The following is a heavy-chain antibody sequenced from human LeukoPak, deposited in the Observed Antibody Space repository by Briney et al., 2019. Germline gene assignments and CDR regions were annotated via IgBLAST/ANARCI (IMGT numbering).Heavy chain of an antibody. Sequence: PGGSLRLSCAASGYSFRRYYMSWVRQAPGKGLQWVSVLFSGGDTYYADSVKDRFSICRDSSREALFLQMNSLRADDTAVYYCARQGFDSGFDYWGHGTMVAVSS. V-gene: IGHV3-66*04. CDR3: ARQGFDSGFDY. D-gene: IGHD2-21*01. J-gene: IGHJ4*01. CDR2: LFSGGDT. CDR1: GYSFRRYY.